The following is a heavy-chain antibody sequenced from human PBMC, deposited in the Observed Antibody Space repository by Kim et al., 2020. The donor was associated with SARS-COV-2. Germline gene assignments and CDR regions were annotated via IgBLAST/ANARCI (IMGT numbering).Heavy chain of an antibody. D-gene: IGHD6-13*01. CDR3: XKGLRGIAAPVFWFDP. V-gene: IGHV3-23*01. CDR1: GFTFSSYA. Sequence: GGSLRLSCAASGFTFSSYAMSWVRQAPGKGLEWVSAISGSGGSTYYADSVKGRFTXSRDNSKDTLYLXMNSLRAEDTAXYYWXKGLRGIAAPVFWFDPWGXGTXXXVSS. CDR2: ISGSGGST. J-gene: IGHJ5*02.